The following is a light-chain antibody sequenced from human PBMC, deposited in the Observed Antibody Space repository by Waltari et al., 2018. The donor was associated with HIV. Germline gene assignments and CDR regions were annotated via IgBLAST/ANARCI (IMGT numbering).Light chain of an antibody. CDR1: SSDVGSYNL. Sequence: QSALTQPASVSGSPGQSITISCTGTSSDVGSYNLVSWYPQHPGKAPKLVIYEVSKRPSGVSNRFSGSKSGNTASLTISGLQAEDEADYYCCSYAGSSTWVFGGGTKLTVL. CDR2: EVS. CDR3: CSYAGSSTWV. J-gene: IGLJ3*02. V-gene: IGLV2-23*02.